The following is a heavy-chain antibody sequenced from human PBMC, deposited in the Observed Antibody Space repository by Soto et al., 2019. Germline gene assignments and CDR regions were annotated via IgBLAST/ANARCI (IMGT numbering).Heavy chain of an antibody. D-gene: IGHD6-13*01. CDR3: AKDDYSGSSWYSPYYYYYGMDV. V-gene: IGHV3-23*01. J-gene: IGHJ6*02. CDR2: ISGSGGST. CDR1: GFTFSSYA. Sequence: GGSLRLSCAASGFTFSSYAMSWVRQAPGKGLEWVSAISGSGGSTYYADSVKGRFTISRDNSKNTLYLQMNSLRAEDTAVYYCAKDDYSGSSWYSPYYYYYGMDVWGQGTTVTVSS.